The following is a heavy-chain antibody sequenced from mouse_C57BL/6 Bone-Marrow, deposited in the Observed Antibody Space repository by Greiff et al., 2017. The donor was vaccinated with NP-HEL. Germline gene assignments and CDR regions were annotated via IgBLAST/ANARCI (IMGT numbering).Heavy chain of an antibody. J-gene: IGHJ2*01. CDR2: IRSKSNNYAT. Sequence: EVKLQESGGGLVQPKGSLKLSCAASGFSFNTYAMNWVRQAPGKGLEWVARIRSKSNNYATYYADSVKDRFTIARDDSESMLHLQMNNLKTEATAMYYCVRQDYSNYVFDYWGQGTPLTVSS. D-gene: IGHD2-5*01. CDR1: GFSFNTYA. V-gene: IGHV10-1*01. CDR3: VRQDYSNYVFDY.